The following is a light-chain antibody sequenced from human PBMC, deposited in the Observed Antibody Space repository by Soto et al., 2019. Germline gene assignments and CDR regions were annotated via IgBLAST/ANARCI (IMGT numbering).Light chain of an antibody. Sequence: QSALTQPPSVSGSPGQSVTISCTGTSSDVGSYNRVSWYQQPPGTAPKFLIYDVSNRPSGVPDRFSGSKSGNTASLTISGLQAEYEADYYCSSYTSSNTFVFGTGTKLTVL. CDR2: DVS. V-gene: IGLV2-18*02. CDR1: SSDVGSYNR. J-gene: IGLJ1*01. CDR3: SSYTSSNTFV.